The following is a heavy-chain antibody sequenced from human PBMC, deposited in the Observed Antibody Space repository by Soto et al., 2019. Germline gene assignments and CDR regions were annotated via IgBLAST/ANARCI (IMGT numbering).Heavy chain of an antibody. V-gene: IGHV3-23*01. J-gene: IGHJ4*02. D-gene: IGHD1-1*01. CDR3: AKAPRVEMATTG. CDR1: GFTFSSYA. Sequence: LRLSCAASGFTFSSYAMSWVRQAPGKGLEWVSAISGSGGSTYYADSVKGRFTISRDNSKNPLYLQMNSLRAEDTAVYYCAKAPRVEMATTGWGQRALVTLSS. CDR2: ISGSGGST.